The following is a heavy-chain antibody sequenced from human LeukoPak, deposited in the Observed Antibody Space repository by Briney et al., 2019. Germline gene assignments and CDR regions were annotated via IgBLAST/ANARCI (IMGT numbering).Heavy chain of an antibody. D-gene: IGHD4-17*01. V-gene: IGHV3-30*02. J-gene: IGHJ6*03. CDR2: IRYDESNK. Sequence: GGSLRLSCAASGFTFSSYGMHWVRQAPGKGLEWVSFIRYDESNKYYADSVKGRFTISRDNSKNTLHLQMNSLRAEDTAVYYCARDNQRTTVTCCYYYYMDVWGKGTTVTVSS. CDR3: ARDNQRTTVTCCYYYYMDV. CDR1: GFTFSSYG.